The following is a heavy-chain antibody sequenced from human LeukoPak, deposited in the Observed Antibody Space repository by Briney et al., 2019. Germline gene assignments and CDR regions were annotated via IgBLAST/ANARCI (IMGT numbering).Heavy chain of an antibody. J-gene: IGHJ4*02. CDR1: GFTFSGYS. Sequence: GGSLRLSCAASGFTFSGYSMDWVRQAPGKGLEWVSYISSSSSTIYYADSVKGRFTISRDNAKNSLYLQMNSLRAEDTAVYYCASGSGWVFDYWGQGTLVTVSS. CDR2: ISSSSSTI. V-gene: IGHV3-48*04. CDR3: ASGSGWVFDY. D-gene: IGHD6-19*01.